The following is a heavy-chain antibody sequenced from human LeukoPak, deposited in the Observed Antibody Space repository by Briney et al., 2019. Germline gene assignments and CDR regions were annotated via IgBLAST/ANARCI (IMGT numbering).Heavy chain of an antibody. CDR2: IYHSGST. CDR1: GGSISSGGYS. Sequence: SQTLSLTCAVSGGSISSGGYSWSWIRQPPGKGLEWIGYIYHSGSTYYNPSLKSRVTISVDTSKNQFSLKLSSVTAADTAVYYCARSTLYYYDSSGYYDYWGQGTLVTVSS. CDR3: ARSTLYYYDSSGYYDY. J-gene: IGHJ4*02. D-gene: IGHD3-22*01. V-gene: IGHV4-30-2*01.